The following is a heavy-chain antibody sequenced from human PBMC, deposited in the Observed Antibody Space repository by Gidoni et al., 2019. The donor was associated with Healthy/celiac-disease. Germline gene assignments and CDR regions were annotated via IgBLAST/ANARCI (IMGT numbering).Heavy chain of an antibody. Sequence: EVQLVESGGGLVQPGGSLRLSCAASGFTFSSYSMNWVRQAPGKGLEWVSYISSSSSTIYYADSVKGRFTISRDNAKNSLYLQMNSLRDEDTAVYYCARDASAWGPYYDILNTDPGWNFDYWGQGTLVTVSS. CDR1: GFTFSSYS. V-gene: IGHV3-48*02. D-gene: IGHD3-9*01. CDR3: ARDASAWGPYYDILNTDPGWNFDY. CDR2: ISSSSSTI. J-gene: IGHJ4*02.